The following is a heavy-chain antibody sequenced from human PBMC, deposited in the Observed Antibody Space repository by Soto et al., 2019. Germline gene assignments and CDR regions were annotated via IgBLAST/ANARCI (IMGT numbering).Heavy chain of an antibody. J-gene: IGHJ1*01. CDR1: GFSFSSYW. CDR2: INSDGSST. Sequence: GGSLRLSCAASGFSFSSYWMHWVRHAPGKGLVWVSRINSDGSSTTYADSVKGRFTISRDNAKNTLYLQMNSLTPEDTAVYYCAKGVPAATRYFQHWGQGTLVTV. CDR3: AKGVPAATRYFQH. D-gene: IGHD2-2*01. V-gene: IGHV3-74*01.